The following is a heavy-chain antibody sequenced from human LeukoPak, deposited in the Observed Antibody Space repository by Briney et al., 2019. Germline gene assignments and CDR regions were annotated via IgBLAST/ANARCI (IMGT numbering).Heavy chain of an antibody. Sequence: GGSLRLSCAASGFTFSSYGMSWVRQAPGKGLEWVSAISGSGGSTYYADSVKGRFTISRDNAKNSLYLQMNSLRAEDTAVYYCARDRSAVAHYYFDYWGQGTLVTVSS. CDR1: GFTFSSYG. CDR2: ISGSGGST. J-gene: IGHJ4*02. CDR3: ARDRSAVAHYYFDY. D-gene: IGHD6-19*01. V-gene: IGHV3-23*01.